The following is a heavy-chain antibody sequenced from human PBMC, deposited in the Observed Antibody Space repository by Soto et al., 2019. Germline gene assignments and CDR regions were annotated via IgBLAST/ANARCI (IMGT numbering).Heavy chain of an antibody. J-gene: IGHJ4*02. Sequence: GGSLRLSCAASGFTFSSYAMSWVRQAPGKGLEWVSAISGSGGSTYYADSVKGRFTISRDNSKNTLYLQMNSLRAEDTAVYYCAKDMAYCGGDCYGGIWDYWGQGTLVTVSS. CDR2: ISGSGGST. D-gene: IGHD2-21*02. CDR1: GFTFSSYA. CDR3: AKDMAYCGGDCYGGIWDY. V-gene: IGHV3-23*01.